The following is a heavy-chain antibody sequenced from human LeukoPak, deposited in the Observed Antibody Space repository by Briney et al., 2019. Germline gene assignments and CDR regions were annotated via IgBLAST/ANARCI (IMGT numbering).Heavy chain of an antibody. J-gene: IGHJ6*03. D-gene: IGHD6-6*01. Sequence: SQTLSLTCTVSGGSISSGSYYWSWIRQPPGKGLEWIASIYYSGSTYYNPSLKSRVTISVDTSKNQFSLKLSSVTAADTAVYYCASIIAARPGNYYYYYMDVWGKGTTVTVSS. CDR2: IYYSGST. CDR1: GGSISSGSYY. CDR3: ASIIAARPGNYYYYYMDV. V-gene: IGHV4-39*01.